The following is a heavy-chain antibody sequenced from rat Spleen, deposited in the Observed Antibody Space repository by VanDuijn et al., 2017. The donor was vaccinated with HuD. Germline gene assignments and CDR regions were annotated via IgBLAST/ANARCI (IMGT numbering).Heavy chain of an antibody. Sequence: VQLQESGPGLVKPSQSLSLTCSVTFYSITSSYRWSWVRKFPGNKLEWMGYIDSAGSTNYNPSLKSRISITRDTSKNQFFLQVNSVTTEDTATYYCAAGRYNWNWFAYWGQGTLVTVSS. CDR2: IDSAGST. CDR1: FYSITSSYR. V-gene: IGHV3-3*01. D-gene: IGHD1-5*01. J-gene: IGHJ3*01. CDR3: AAGRYNWNWFAY.